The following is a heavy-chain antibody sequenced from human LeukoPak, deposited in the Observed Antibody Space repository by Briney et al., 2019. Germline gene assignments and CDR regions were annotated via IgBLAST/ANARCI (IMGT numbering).Heavy chain of an antibody. D-gene: IGHD1-1*01. J-gene: IGHJ6*02. CDR3: AKSTGTRTGAYYYYYYGMDV. V-gene: IGHV3-30*02. Sequence: PGGSLRLSCAASGFTFSSYGMHWVRQAPGKGLEWVAAIWYDGSNKYYADSVKGRFTISRDNSKNTLYLQMNSLRAEDTAVYYCAKSTGTRTGAYYYYYYGMDVWGQGTTVTVSS. CDR1: GFTFSSYG. CDR2: IWYDGSNK.